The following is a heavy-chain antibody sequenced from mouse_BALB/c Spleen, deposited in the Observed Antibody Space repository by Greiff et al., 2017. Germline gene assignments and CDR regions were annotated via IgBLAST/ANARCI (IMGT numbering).Heavy chain of an antibody. Sequence: QVQLQQPGAELVRPGASVKLSCKASGYTFTSYWINWVKQRPGQGLEWIGNIYPSDSYTNYNQKFKDKATLTVDKSSSTAYMQLSSPTSEDSAVYYCTREGGNHYWGQGTTLTVSS. CDR3: TREGGNHY. CDR1: GYTFTSYW. D-gene: IGHD2-1*01. J-gene: IGHJ2*01. CDR2: IYPSDSYT. V-gene: IGHV1-69*02.